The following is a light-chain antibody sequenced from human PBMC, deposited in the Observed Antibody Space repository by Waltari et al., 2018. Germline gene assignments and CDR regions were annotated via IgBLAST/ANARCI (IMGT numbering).Light chain of an antibody. CDR3: SSYAGSNTYI. CDR2: DVS. CDR1: SSDIGAYNY. J-gene: IGLJ1*01. Sequence: QAALTQPPSVSGSPGQSVTISCTGTSSDIGAYNYVSWYQQHPGKAPKLMIYDVSKRPSGVSDRFSGSKSVNTASLTISGLQVEDYADYYCSSYAGSNTYIFGAGTRLTVL. V-gene: IGLV2-11*01.